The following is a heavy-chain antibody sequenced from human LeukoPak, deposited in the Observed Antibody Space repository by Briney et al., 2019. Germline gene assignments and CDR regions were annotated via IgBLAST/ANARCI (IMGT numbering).Heavy chain of an antibody. CDR1: GFTFSSYE. D-gene: IGHD2-2*01. J-gene: IGHJ4*02. CDR3: ARDRGVPAAIFDY. Sequence: GGSLRLSCAAPGFTFSSYEMNWVRQAPGKGLEWVSYISSSGSTIYYADSVKGRFTISRDNAKNSLYLQMNSLRAEDTAVYYCARDRGVPAAIFDYWGQGTLVTVSS. CDR2: ISSSGSTI. V-gene: IGHV3-48*03.